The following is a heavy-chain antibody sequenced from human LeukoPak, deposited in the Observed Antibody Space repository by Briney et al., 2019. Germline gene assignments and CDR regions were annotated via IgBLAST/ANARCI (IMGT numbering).Heavy chain of an antibody. CDR2: IYHSGST. V-gene: IGHV4-38-2*02. J-gene: IGHJ4*02. D-gene: IGHD1-7*01. CDR3: ARYDKKWNYGDY. Sequence: PSETLSLTCTVSGYSISSGFYWGWIRQPPGKGLEWIGTIYHSGSTFYNPSLKSRVTISVDTSKNQFSLKLSSVTAADTAVYYCARYDKKWNYGDYWGQGTLVTVSS. CDR1: GYSISSGFY.